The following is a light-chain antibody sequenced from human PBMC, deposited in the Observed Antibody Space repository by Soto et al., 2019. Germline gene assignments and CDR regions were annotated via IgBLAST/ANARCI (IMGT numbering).Light chain of an antibody. Sequence: DIQMTQYPSSMSASVGDRVTITWGASQSIRSYLNWYQQKQGKAPNLLIYFASSLQSEVPSRLSGSGYGTDLTLTITSMQHEDFVTYYCQQRYGNPITFGHGTRVEIK. J-gene: IGKJ5*01. CDR1: QSIRSY. CDR3: QQRYGNPIT. CDR2: FAS. V-gene: IGKV1-39*01.